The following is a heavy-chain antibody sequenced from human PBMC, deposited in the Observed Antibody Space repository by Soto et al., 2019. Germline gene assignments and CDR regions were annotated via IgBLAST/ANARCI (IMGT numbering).Heavy chain of an antibody. D-gene: IGHD3-10*01. Sequence: ASVKVSCKASGYTFTSYYMHWVRQAPGQGFEWMVIINPSGGSTSYAQKFQGRVTMTRDTSTSTVYMELSSLRSEDTAVYYCASKVVRGANYYYYGMDVWGQGTTVTVSS. CDR3: ASKVVRGANYYYYGMDV. CDR2: INPSGGST. CDR1: GYTFTSYY. J-gene: IGHJ6*02. V-gene: IGHV1-46*01.